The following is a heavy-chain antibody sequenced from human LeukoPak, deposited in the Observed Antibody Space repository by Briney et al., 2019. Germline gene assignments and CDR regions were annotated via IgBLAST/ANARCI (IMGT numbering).Heavy chain of an antibody. D-gene: IGHD3-22*01. J-gene: IGHJ3*02. CDR3: AKDREDSSGYYFLLWYAFDI. CDR1: GFTFSSYG. V-gene: IGHV3-30*02. Sequence: PGGSLRLSCAASGFTFSSYGMHWVRQAPGKGLEWVAFIRYDGSNKYYADSVKGRFTISRDNSKNTLYLQMNSLRAEDTAVYYCAKDREDSSGYYFLLWYAFDIWGQGTMVTVSS. CDR2: IRYDGSNK.